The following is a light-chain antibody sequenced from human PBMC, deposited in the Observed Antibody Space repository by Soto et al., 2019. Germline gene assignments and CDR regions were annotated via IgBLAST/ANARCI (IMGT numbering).Light chain of an antibody. Sequence: EIVLTQSPATLSLSPGERATLSCRASQSVGTSLAWYQQKSGQAPRLLIYDASNRASGIPARFSASGSGTDFTHTISSLEPEDFAVYYCQQRSSWPSFGGGTKVEIK. V-gene: IGKV3-11*01. CDR2: DAS. J-gene: IGKJ4*01. CDR1: QSVGTS. CDR3: QQRSSWPS.